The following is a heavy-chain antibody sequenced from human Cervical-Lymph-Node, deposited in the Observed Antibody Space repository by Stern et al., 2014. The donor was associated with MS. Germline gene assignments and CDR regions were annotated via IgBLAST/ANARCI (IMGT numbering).Heavy chain of an antibody. V-gene: IGHV5-51*01. J-gene: IGHJ4*02. Sequence: EVQLVESGPEVKRPGESLKISCQASGYTFTSYWIGWVRQIPGKGLEWIAIIFPGGSDIRYSPSFQGQVTISADKSSSTAYLQWNNLKASDTAIYYCARQRYFDYWGQGTLVTVSS. CDR1: GYTFTSYW. CDR3: ARQRYFDY. CDR2: IFPGGSDI.